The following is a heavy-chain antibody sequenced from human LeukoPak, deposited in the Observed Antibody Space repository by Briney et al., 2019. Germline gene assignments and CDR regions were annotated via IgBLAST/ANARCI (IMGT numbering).Heavy chain of an antibody. CDR3: ARANYDILTGATFDY. J-gene: IGHJ4*02. CDR1: VGSISSGGYY. D-gene: IGHD3-9*01. V-gene: IGHV4-31*03. CDR2: IYYSGST. Sequence: SETLSLTSTVSVGSISSGGYYWSWIRQHPGKGLEWIWYIYYSGSTYYNPSLKSRVTISVDTSKNQFSLKLSSVTAADTAVYYCARANYDILTGATFDYWGQGTLVTVSS.